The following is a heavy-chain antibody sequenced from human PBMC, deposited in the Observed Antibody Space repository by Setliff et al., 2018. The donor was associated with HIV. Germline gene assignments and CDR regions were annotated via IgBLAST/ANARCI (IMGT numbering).Heavy chain of an antibody. CDR3: ERVPSQGPYYYDSSGYSPFDY. J-gene: IGHJ4*02. CDR1: GYMFIDYG. D-gene: IGHD3-22*01. V-gene: IGHV1-18*01. CDR2: IGPYNGNT. Sequence: ASVKVSCKTSGYMFIDYGMSWVRRAPGQGLEWMGWIGPYNGNTNYAQKLQGGVTMTTDTSTSTAYMELRSLRSDDTAVYYCERVPSQGPYYYDSSGYSPFDYWGQGTLVTVSS.